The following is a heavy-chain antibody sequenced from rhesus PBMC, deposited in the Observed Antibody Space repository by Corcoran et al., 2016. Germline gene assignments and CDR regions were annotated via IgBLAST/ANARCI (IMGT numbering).Heavy chain of an antibody. D-gene: IGHD1-44*02. CDR2: ISASGGSA. CDR1: GGSISSHY. CDR3: VRGGESRFDV. Sequence: QLQLQESGPGLVKPSETLSLTCAVSGGSISSHYWSWIRQPPGKGLEWIGRISASGGSADYNPSRRSRVTISADTSKNRFSLKLSSVTAADTAVYYCVRGGESRFDVWGPGVLVTVSS. V-gene: IGHV4-173*01. J-gene: IGHJ5-1*01.